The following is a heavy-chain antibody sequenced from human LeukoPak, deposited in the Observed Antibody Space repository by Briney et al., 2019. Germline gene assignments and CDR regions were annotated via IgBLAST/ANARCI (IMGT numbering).Heavy chain of an antibody. Sequence: PGESLKISCKGSGYTFTNYWIGWVRQMPGKGLEWMGIIYPGDSDTTYSPSFQGQVTISADKSISTAYLQWSSLKASDTAMYYCARRLKDDTNPRNGLDYWGQGTLVTVSS. CDR1: GYTFTNYW. V-gene: IGHV5-51*01. CDR3: ARRLKDDTNPRNGLDY. CDR2: IYPGDSDT. D-gene: IGHD2-8*01. J-gene: IGHJ4*02.